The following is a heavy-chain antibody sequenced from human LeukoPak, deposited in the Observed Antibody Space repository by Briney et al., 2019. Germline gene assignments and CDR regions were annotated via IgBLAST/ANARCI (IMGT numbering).Heavy chain of an antibody. CDR3: ARTTTVTLYAFDI. D-gene: IGHD4-17*01. CDR1: GFTFSSYW. CDR2: INSDGSSI. Sequence: GGSLRLSCAASGFTFSSYWMHWVRQAPGKGLVWVSRINSDGSSITYADSVKGRFTISRDNSKNTLYLQMNSLRAEDTAVYYCARTTTVTLYAFDIWGQGTMVTVSS. V-gene: IGHV3-74*01. J-gene: IGHJ3*02.